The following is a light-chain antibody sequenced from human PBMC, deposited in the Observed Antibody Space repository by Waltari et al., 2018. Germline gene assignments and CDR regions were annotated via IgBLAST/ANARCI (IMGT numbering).Light chain of an antibody. CDR1: SSNIGSNS. V-gene: IGLV1-47*01. CDR2: RNN. CDR3: ATWDDSLSGPV. J-gene: IGLJ2*01. Sequence: QSVLTQPPSASGTPGQRVTISCSGSSSNIGSNSVYWYQQLPGTAPKLLIYRNNQRPSGVPDRFSGSKSGTSASLAISGLRSDDEADYYCATWDDSLSGPVFGGGTKVTVL.